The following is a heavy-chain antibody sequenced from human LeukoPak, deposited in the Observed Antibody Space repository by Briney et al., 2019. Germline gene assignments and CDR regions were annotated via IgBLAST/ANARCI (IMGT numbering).Heavy chain of an antibody. CDR1: GFTVSSNS. J-gene: IGHJ5*02. CDR3: ARARIQLWYDNWFDP. Sequence: GSLRLSCTVSGFTVSSNSMSWIRQPPGKGLEWIGSIYYSGSTYYNPSLKSRVTISVDTSKNQFSLKLSSVTAADTAVYYCARARIQLWYDNWFDPWGQGTLVTVSS. V-gene: IGHV4-39*07. CDR2: IYYSGST. D-gene: IGHD5-18*01.